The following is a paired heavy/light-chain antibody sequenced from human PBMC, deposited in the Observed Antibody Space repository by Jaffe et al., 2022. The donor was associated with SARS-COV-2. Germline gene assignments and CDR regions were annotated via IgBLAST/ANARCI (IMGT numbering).Light chain of an antibody. V-gene: IGLV1-40*01. CDR2: GYN. CDR1: SSNIGADCD. CDR3: LSYDSSLRGWV. Sequence: QSVLTQPPSVSGAPGQRVTISCTGSSSNIGADCDVHWYQQVAGTAPKLLIYGYNNRPSGVPDRFSGSKSGTSASLAITGLQAEDEADYYCLSYDSSLRGWVFGGGTKVTVL. J-gene: IGLJ3*02.
Heavy chain of an antibody. V-gene: IGHV3-21*01. Sequence: EVQLVESGGGLVKPGGSLRLSCAASGFTFSTYSMNWVRQAPGKGLEWVSSISSRSIYIYYADSVKGRFTISKDNAKNSLYLQMNSLRVEDTAVYYCSRGPDIVATKYYFDYWGQGSLVTVSS. CDR1: GFTFSTYS. D-gene: IGHD5-12*01. J-gene: IGHJ4*02. CDR3: SRGPDIVATKYYFDY. CDR2: ISSRSIYI.